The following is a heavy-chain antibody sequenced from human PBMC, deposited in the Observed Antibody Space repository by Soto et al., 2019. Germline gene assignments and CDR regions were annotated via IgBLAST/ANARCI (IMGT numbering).Heavy chain of an antibody. CDR3: ARDRGAYGMDV. V-gene: IGHV1-18*01. Sequence: QVQLVQSGAEVKKPGASVKVSCKASGYTFTSYGISWVRQAPGQGLEWMGWISASNGNTNYAQKLQGRGTMTTDTPTSTANMELRSLRSDDTAVYYCARDRGAYGMDVWGQGTTVTVSS. CDR2: ISASNGNT. J-gene: IGHJ6*02. CDR1: GYTFTSYG.